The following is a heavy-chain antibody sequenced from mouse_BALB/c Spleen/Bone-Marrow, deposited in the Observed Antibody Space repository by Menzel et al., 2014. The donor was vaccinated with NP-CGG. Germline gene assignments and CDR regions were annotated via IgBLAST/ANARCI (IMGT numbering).Heavy chain of an antibody. J-gene: IGHJ4*01. Sequence: EVHLVESGGVLVQPGGSLRLSCAPSGFTFSDFYMEWVRQPPGKRLEWIVGSRNKANDYTTEYSASVKVRFIVSRDTSQSILCLQMNALRAEDSAIYYCARDDRTRAMDYWGQGTSVTVSS. V-gene: IGHV7-1*02. CDR2: SRNKANDYTT. CDR3: ARDDRTRAMDY. D-gene: IGHD2-14*01. CDR1: GFTFSDFY.